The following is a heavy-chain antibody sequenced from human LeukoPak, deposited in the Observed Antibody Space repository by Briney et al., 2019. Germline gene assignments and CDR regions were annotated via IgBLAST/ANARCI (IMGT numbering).Heavy chain of an antibody. D-gene: IGHD5-24*01. CDR1: GITFSTQN. V-gene: IGHV3-21*01. CDR2: ISSSSSYI. CDR3: ARAFADGYNSSPFDY. Sequence: GGSLRLSCAVSGITFSTQNMNWVRQAPGKGLEWVSSISSSSSYIYYADSVKGRFTISRDNAKNSLYLQMNSLRAEDTAVYYCARAFADGYNSSPFDYWGQGTLVTVSS. J-gene: IGHJ4*02.